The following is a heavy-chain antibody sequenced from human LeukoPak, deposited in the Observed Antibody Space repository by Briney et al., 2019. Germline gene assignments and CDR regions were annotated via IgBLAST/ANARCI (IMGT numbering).Heavy chain of an antibody. V-gene: IGHV3-23*01. CDR3: ARDPSYRYTSSLSYYYTMDV. Sequence: RGSLRLSCAASGFSFSSHGMTWVRQAPGKGLEWVSSISGGGGSTNSADSVKGRLTISRDNSKNTLYLQMNSLRPEDTAVYFCARDPSYRYTSSLSYYYTMDVWGQGTTVTVSS. D-gene: IGHD6-13*01. CDR2: ISGGGGST. CDR1: GFSFSSHG. J-gene: IGHJ6*02.